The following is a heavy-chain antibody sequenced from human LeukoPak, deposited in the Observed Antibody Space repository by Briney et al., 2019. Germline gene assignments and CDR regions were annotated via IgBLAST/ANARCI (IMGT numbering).Heavy chain of an antibody. J-gene: IGHJ4*02. V-gene: IGHV4-30-2*01. CDR2: IYHSGTT. CDR1: GGSISSDGYY. D-gene: IGHD4-11*01. CDR3: ARVVDYTNYVDY. Sequence: SQTLSLTCTVSGGSISSDGYYWSWIRQPPGKGLEWIGFIYHSGTTFYNPSLKSRLTISVDRSENPFSLKLSSVTAADTAVYYCARVVDYTNYVDYWGQGTLVTVSS.